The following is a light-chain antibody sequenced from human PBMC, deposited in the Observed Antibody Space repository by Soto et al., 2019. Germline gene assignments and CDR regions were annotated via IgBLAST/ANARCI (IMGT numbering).Light chain of an antibody. Sequence: ESALTQSPGTLSLSPGERATLSCRASQTVITNYLAWYQRKPGQAPRLLIYGASNRATGIPDRFSGDGSGTDFTLTINRLEAEDSALYYCQKYDTSPYTFGQGTKLEIK. CDR3: QKYDTSPYT. CDR1: QTVITNY. V-gene: IGKV3-20*01. CDR2: GAS. J-gene: IGKJ2*01.